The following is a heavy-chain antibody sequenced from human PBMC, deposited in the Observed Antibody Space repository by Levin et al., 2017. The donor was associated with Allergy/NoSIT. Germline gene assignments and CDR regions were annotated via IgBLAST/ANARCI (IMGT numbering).Heavy chain of an antibody. V-gene: IGHV3-74*01. CDR2: INSDGSST. CDR1: GFTFSSYW. CDR3: ASHTVTGLGYYYGMDV. J-gene: IGHJ6*02. D-gene: IGHD4-11*01. Sequence: GGSLRLSCAASGFTFSSYWMHWVRQAPGKGLVWVSRINSDGSSTSYADSVKGRFTISRDNAKNTLYLQMNRLRAEDTAVYYCASHTVTGLGYYYGMDVWGQGTTVTVSS.